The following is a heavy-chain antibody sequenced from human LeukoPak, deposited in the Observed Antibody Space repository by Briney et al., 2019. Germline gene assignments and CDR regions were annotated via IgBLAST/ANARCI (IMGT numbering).Heavy chain of an antibody. Sequence: SETLSLTCAVYGGSFSGYYWSWIRQPPGKGLEWIGEINRSGGTNYNPSLKSRVTISVDTSKKQFSLKLSSVAAADTAVYYCALYYYDSSDYYRFDYWGRGTLVTVSS. CDR2: INRSGGT. CDR1: GGSFSGYY. V-gene: IGHV4-34*01. J-gene: IGHJ4*02. CDR3: ALYYYDSSDYYRFDY. D-gene: IGHD3-22*01.